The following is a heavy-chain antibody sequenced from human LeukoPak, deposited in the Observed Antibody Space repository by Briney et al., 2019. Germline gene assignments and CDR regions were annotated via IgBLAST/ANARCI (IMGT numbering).Heavy chain of an antibody. CDR2: IKQDGSEK. D-gene: IGHD3-10*01. V-gene: IGHV3-7*01. CDR1: GFTFSSYW. CDR3: ARVPTMVRGVIRREIGY. J-gene: IGHJ4*02. Sequence: PGGSLRLSCAASGFTFSSYWMSWVRQAPGKGLEWVANIKQDGSEKYYVDSVKGRFTISRDNARNSLYLQMNSLRAENTAVYYCARVPTMVRGVIRREIGYWGQGTLVTVSS.